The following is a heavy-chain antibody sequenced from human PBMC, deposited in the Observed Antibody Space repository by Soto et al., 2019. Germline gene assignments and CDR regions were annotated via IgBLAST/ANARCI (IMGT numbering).Heavy chain of an antibody. CDR1: GGSISSYY. CDR2: FYYSGST. Sequence: PSATLSLTCTVSGGSISSYYWSWIRQPPEKGLEWIGYFYYSGSTNYNPSLKSRVTISVDTSKNQFSLKLSSVTAADTVVYYCARARGGYYDYWGQGTLVTVSS. V-gene: IGHV4-59*01. CDR3: ARARGGYYDY. D-gene: IGHD3-22*01. J-gene: IGHJ4*02.